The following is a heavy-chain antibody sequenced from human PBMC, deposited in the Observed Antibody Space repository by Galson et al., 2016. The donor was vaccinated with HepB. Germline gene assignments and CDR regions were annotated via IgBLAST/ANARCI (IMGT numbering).Heavy chain of an antibody. CDR1: GDSVSSNSAA. CDR3: ARDEKSYSSGWYSSPFDY. V-gene: IGHV6-1*01. J-gene: IGHJ4*02. D-gene: IGHD6-19*01. CDR2: TFYRSRWYS. Sequence: CAISGDSVSSNSAAWNWIRQSPSRGLEWLGRTFYRSRWYSEYAVAVKSRISISADTSKNHFSLQLNSVTPDDTAVYYCARDEKSYSSGWYSSPFDYWGQGTLVTVSS.